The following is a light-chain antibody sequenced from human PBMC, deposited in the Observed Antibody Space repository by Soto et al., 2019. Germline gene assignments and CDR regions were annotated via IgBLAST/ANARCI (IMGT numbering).Light chain of an antibody. J-gene: IGKJ4*01. Sequence: DIVMTQSPDSLAVSLGERATIKCKSSQSVLHSPNNKNYLAWYQQKSGQPPKLLIYWASTRESGVPDRFSGSRSGTDFTLTISSLQAEDVAVYYCQQYYSTTLTFGGGTKVEIK. V-gene: IGKV4-1*01. CDR2: WAS. CDR1: QSVLHSPNNKNY. CDR3: QQYYSTTLT.